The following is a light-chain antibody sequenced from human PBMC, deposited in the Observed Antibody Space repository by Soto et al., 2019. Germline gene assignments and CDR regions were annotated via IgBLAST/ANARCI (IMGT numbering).Light chain of an antibody. V-gene: IGLV2-14*01. Sequence: QSALTQPASVSGSPGQSITISCTGTSSDIDNFKHVSWYQQHPGKAPKLIISEVTHRPSGVSSRFSGSKSDNTASLTISGLQAEDEADYYCSSYTNTLTLIVFGTGTKVTVL. CDR2: EVT. J-gene: IGLJ1*01. CDR1: SSDIDNFKH. CDR3: SSYTNTLTLIV.